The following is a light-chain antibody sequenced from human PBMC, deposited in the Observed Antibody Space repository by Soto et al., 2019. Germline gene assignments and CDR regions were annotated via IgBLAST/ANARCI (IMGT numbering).Light chain of an antibody. Sequence: QSVLTQPPSASGTPGQRVTISCSGSSSNIGSNYVYWYQQLPGTAPKLLIYSNNQRPSGVPDRFSGSKSGTSASLAISGLRYEEEADYYCAAWDDSLSGAVFGGGTKLTVL. CDR3: AAWDDSLSGAV. CDR2: SNN. CDR1: SSNIGSNY. J-gene: IGLJ3*02. V-gene: IGLV1-47*02.